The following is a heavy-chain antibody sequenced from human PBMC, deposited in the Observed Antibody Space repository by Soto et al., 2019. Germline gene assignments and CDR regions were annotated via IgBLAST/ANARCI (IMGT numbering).Heavy chain of an antibody. Sequence: ASVKVSCKASGYTFTGYYMHWVRQAPGQGLEWMGRISAYNGNTNYAQKLQGRVTMTTDTSTSTAYMELRSLRSDDTAVYYCARIPHRDFDFWSGLVYYYYGMDVWGQGTTVTVSS. CDR2: ISAYNGNT. D-gene: IGHD3-3*01. V-gene: IGHV1-18*04. J-gene: IGHJ6*02. CDR1: GYTFTGYY. CDR3: ARIPHRDFDFWSGLVYYYYGMDV.